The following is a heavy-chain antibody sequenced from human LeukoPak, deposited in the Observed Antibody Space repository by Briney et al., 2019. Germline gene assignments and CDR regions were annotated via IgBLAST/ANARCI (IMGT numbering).Heavy chain of an antibody. CDR2: IYTSGST. V-gene: IGHV4-61*02. CDR1: GGSISSGSYY. CDR3: ARGGYSSSWDYYYYYMDV. Sequence: PSQTLSLTCTVSGGSISSGSYYWSWIRQPAGKGLEWIVRIYTSGSTNYYPSLKSRVTISVVTYKSQFSLKLSFVTAADTAVYYCARGGYSSSWDYYYYYMDVWGKGTTVTVSS. J-gene: IGHJ6*03. D-gene: IGHD6-13*01.